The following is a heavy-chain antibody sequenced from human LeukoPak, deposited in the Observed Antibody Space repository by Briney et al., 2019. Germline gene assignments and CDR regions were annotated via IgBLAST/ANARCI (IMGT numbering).Heavy chain of an antibody. CDR2: ISYDGSNK. CDR1: GFTFSSYA. D-gene: IGHD3-10*01. CDR3: AREGVEGNYYGSGSPVDY. V-gene: IGHV3-30*04. Sequence: PGRSLRLSCAASGFTFSSYAMHWVRQAPGKGLEWVAVISYDGSNKYYADSVRGRFTISRDNSKNTLYLQMNSLRAEDTAVYYCAREGVEGNYYGSGSPVDYWGQGTLVTVSS. J-gene: IGHJ4*02.